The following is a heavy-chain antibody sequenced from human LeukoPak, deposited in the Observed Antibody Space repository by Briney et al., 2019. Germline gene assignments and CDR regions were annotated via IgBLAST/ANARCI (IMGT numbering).Heavy chain of an antibody. CDR2: ISGSGGST. CDR3: AITPGYSYGLYYFDY. D-gene: IGHD5-18*01. V-gene: IGHV3-23*01. CDR1: GFTFSSYA. J-gene: IGHJ4*02. Sequence: SGGSLRLSCAASGFTFSSYAMSWVRQAPGKGLEWVSAISGSGGSTYYADSVKGRFTISRDNSKNTLCLQMNSLRAEDTAVYYCAITPGYSYGLYYFDYWGQGTLVTVSS.